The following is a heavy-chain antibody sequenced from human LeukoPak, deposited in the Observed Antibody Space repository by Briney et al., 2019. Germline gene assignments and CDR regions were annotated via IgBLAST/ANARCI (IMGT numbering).Heavy chain of an antibody. CDR3: ASPGGDYGVPKTPEYIQH. J-gene: IGHJ1*01. D-gene: IGHD4/OR15-4a*01. CDR1: GYTFTSYG. CDR2: INPSGST. Sequence: ASVKVSCKASGYTFTSYGISWVRQAPGQGLEWVGIINPSGSTSYAQKFQGRVTMTRDMSTSTVYMELSSLRYEDTAVYYCASPGGDYGVPKTPEYIQHWGQGTLVIVSS. V-gene: IGHV1-46*01.